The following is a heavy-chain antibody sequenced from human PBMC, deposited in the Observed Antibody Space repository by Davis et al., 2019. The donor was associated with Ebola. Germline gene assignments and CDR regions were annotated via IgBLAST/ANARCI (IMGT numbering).Heavy chain of an antibody. Sequence: SETLSLTCAVYGGSFSGYYWSWIRQHPGKGLEWIGYIYYSGSTYYNPSLKSRVTISVDTSKNQFSLKLSSVTAADTAVYYCAREYSDGVHWWFDPWGQGTLVTASS. CDR3: AREYSDGVHWWFDP. CDR1: GGSFSGYY. D-gene: IGHD2-21*01. J-gene: IGHJ5*02. CDR2: IYYSGST. V-gene: IGHV4-31*11.